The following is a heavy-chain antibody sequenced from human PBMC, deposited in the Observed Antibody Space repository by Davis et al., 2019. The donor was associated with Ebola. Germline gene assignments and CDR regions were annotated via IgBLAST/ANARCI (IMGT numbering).Heavy chain of an antibody. V-gene: IGHV3-7*01. J-gene: IGHJ5*02. Sequence: GESLKISCAASGFTFGDHWMTWVRQAPGKGLEWVANIKDDGSETDYVDSVKGRFTISRDNSKNTLYLQMSSLRAEDTAVYYCVKEARDGYNYGNWFDPWGQGTLVTVSS. CDR2: IKDDGSET. CDR1: GFTFGDHW. CDR3: VKEARDGYNYGNWFDP. D-gene: IGHD5-24*01.